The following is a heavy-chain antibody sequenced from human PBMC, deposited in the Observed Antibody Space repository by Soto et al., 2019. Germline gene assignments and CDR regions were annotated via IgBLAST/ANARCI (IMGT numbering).Heavy chain of an antibody. Sequence: ASVKVSCKASGGTFSSYAISWVRQAPGQGLEWMGGIIPIFGTANYAQKFQGRVTITADESTDTAYMERSSRGSGDTGVCYGASRSNWGDFYYFDYWGQGTLVTVSS. V-gene: IGHV1-69*13. J-gene: IGHJ4*02. CDR1: GGTFSSYA. CDR2: IIPIFGTA. D-gene: IGHD7-27*01. CDR3: ASRSNWGDFYYFDY.